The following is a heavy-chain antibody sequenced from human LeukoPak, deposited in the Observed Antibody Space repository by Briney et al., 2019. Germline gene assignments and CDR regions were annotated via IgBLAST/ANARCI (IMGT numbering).Heavy chain of an antibody. CDR1: GYTFNRYG. CDR2: ISAYNGNT. D-gene: IGHD3-10*01. Sequence: ASVKVSCKASGYTFNRYGISWVRQAPGQGLEWMGWISAYNGNTKYSQKVQGRVTMTTDTSISTAYMELSSLRSEDTAVYYCARVRSAGPKWFGELWTMNWFDPWGQGTLVTVSS. J-gene: IGHJ5*02. V-gene: IGHV1-18*01. CDR3: ARVRSAGPKWFGELWTMNWFDP.